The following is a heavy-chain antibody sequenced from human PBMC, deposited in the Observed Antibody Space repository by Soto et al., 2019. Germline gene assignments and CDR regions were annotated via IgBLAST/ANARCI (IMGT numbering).Heavy chain of an antibody. CDR3: AKGDSIRYFDWLSSPYFDY. CDR2: ISGSGGST. V-gene: IGHV3-23*01. J-gene: IGHJ4*02. D-gene: IGHD3-9*01. Sequence: GGSLRLSCAASGFTFSSYAMSWVRQAPGKGLEWVSAISGSGGSTYYADSVKGRFTISRDNSKNTLYLQMNSLRAEDTAVYYCAKGDSIRYFDWLSSPYFDYWGQGTLVTVSS. CDR1: GFTFSSYA.